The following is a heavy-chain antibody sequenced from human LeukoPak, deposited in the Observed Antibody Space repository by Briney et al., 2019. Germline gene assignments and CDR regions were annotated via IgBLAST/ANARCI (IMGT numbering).Heavy chain of an antibody. D-gene: IGHD3-22*01. J-gene: IGHJ6*03. CDR2: INWSGGST. V-gene: IGHV3-20*04. Sequence: GGSLRLSCAASGFTFDDYGMSWVRQAPGKGLEWVSGINWSGGSTGYADSVKGRFTISRDNAKNSLYLQMNSLRAEDTALYYCARDLYYYDSSVTHTYYYYYYMGVWGKGTTVTVSS. CDR3: ARDLYYYDSSVTHTYYYYYYMGV. CDR1: GFTFDDYG.